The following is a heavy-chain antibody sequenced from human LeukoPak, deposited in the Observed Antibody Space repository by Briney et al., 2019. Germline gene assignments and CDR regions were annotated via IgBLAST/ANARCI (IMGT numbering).Heavy chain of an antibody. CDR1: GLTFSSYW. D-gene: IGHD3-22*01. Sequence: PGGSLRLSXAASGLTFSSYWMSWVRQAPGKGLEWVANIKQDGSEKYYVDSVKGRFTISRDNAKNSLYLQMNSLRAEDTAVYYCAREKYYYDSSGYNYYFDYWGQGTLVTVSS. J-gene: IGHJ4*02. CDR2: IKQDGSEK. V-gene: IGHV3-7*01. CDR3: AREKYYYDSSGYNYYFDY.